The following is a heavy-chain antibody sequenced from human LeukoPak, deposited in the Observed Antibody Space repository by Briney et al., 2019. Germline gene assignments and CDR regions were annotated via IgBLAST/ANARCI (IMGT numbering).Heavy chain of an antibody. J-gene: IGHJ6*03. CDR3: AREYYYYMDV. CDR2: IKQDGSDK. V-gene: IGHV3-7*01. Sequence: GGSLRLSCAASKFTFNSYWMTWVRQAPGKGLEWVANIKQDGSDKYYVDSVKGRFTISRDNAKNSLYLQMNSLRAEDRGVYYCAREYYYYMDVWGRGTAVTVS. CDR1: KFTFNSYW.